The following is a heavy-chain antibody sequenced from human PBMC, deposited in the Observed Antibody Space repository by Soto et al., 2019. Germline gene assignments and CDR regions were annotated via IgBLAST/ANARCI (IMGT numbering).Heavy chain of an antibody. V-gene: IGHV3-21*01. CDR2: ISSSSSYI. Sequence: EVQLVESGGGLVKPGGSLRLSCAASGFTFSTYSMNWFRQAPGKGLEWVSSISSSSSYIYYADSVKGRFTISRDNAKNSLYLQMNSLRAEDTAVYYCAPRIVGATGWFDPWGQGTLVTVSS. CDR3: APRIVGATGWFDP. J-gene: IGHJ5*02. D-gene: IGHD1-26*01. CDR1: GFTFSTYS.